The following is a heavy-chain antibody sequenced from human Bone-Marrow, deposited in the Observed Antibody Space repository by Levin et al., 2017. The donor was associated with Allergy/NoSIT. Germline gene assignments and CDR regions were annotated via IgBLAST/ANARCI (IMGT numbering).Heavy chain of an antibody. Sequence: SETLSLTCTVSGGSISSYYWSWTRQPPGKGLEWIGYIYNSGSTNYNPSLKSRVTISVDTSKNQFSLKMSSVTAADTAVYYCARTLKAVYYFDYWGQGTLVTVSS. D-gene: IGHD2-15*01. V-gene: IGHV4-59*08. CDR3: ARTLKAVYYFDY. CDR1: GGSISSYY. CDR2: IYNSGST. J-gene: IGHJ4*02.